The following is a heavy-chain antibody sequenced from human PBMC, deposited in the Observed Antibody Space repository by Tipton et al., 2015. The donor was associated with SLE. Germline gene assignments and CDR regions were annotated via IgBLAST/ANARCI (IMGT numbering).Heavy chain of an antibody. CDR1: SDSISSYY. Sequence: TLSLTCTVSSDSISSYYWSWIRQPPGKGLQWIGYIHSSGSAKYNPSLKSRVTISLDTSKNQFSLKLSSVTAADTAVYYCARDQAKDPVVVAVNHDAFDIWGQGTMVTVSS. J-gene: IGHJ3*02. CDR3: ARDQAKDPVVVAVNHDAFDI. D-gene: IGHD2-15*01. V-gene: IGHV4-59*12. CDR2: IHSSGSA.